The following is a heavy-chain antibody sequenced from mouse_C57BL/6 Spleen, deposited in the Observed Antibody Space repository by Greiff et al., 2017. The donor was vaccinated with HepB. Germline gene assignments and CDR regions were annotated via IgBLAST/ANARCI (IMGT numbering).Heavy chain of an antibody. V-gene: IGHV1-69*01. Sequence: VKLQQPGAELVMPGASVKLSCKASGYTFTSYWMHWVKQRPGQGLEWIGEIDPSDSYTNYNQKFKGKSTLTVDKSSSTAYMQLSSLTSEDAAVYYCARFGTITTVVATGRDAMDYWGQGTSVTVSS. J-gene: IGHJ4*01. CDR3: ARFGTITTVVATGRDAMDY. CDR2: IDPSDSYT. CDR1: GYTFTSYW. D-gene: IGHD1-1*01.